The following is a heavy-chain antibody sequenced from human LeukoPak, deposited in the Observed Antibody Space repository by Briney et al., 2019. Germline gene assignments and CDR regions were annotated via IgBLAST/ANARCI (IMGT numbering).Heavy chain of an antibody. D-gene: IGHD4/OR15-4a*01. Sequence: GRFTISRDNIKNSLYLQMNSLRIEDTALYFCAKDCGANFFYFDSWGQGNLVTVSS. V-gene: IGHV3-43*01. J-gene: IGHJ4*02. CDR3: AKDCGANFFYFDS.